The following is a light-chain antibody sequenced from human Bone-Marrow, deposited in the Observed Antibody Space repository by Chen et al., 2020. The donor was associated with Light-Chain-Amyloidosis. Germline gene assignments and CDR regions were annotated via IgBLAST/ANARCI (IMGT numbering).Light chain of an antibody. J-gene: IGLJ3*02. CDR3: QSYQGSSQGV. V-gene: IGLV6-57*01. Sequence: NFMLTQPHSVSESPGKTVIISCTRSSGSIATNYVQWYQQRPGSSPTTVTYEDDQRPSGVQDRFSGSIDRSSNSASLTISGLKTEDEADYYCQSYQGSSQGVFGGGTKLTVL. CDR2: EDD. CDR1: SGSIATNY.